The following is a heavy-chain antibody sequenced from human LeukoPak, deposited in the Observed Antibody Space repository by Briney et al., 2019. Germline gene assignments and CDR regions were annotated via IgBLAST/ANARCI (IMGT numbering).Heavy chain of an antibody. CDR1: GFAFSSYA. Sequence: PGGSLRLSCAASGFAFSSYAMHWVRQAPGKGLEWVAVISYDGGNRYYADSVKGRFTISRDNSKNTLYLQMNSLRGDDTAVYYCARDRYNWNDGRRSVFDYWGQGTLVTVSS. V-gene: IGHV3-30-3*01. D-gene: IGHD1-1*01. CDR2: ISYDGGNR. CDR3: ARDRYNWNDGRRSVFDY. J-gene: IGHJ4*02.